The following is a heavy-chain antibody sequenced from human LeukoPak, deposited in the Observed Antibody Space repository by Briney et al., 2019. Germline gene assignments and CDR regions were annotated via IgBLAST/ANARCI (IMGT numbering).Heavy chain of an antibody. D-gene: IGHD4-17*01. J-gene: IGHJ4*02. CDR1: GVSISSNLW. CDR3: ARAYGEVDY. Sequence: SETLSLTCAVSGVSISSNLWWTWVRQPPGKGLEWIAEIHHSGSINYNPSLKSRVTISVDTSKNQFSLKLSSVTAADTAVYYCARAYGEVDYWGQGTLVTVSS. V-gene: IGHV4-4*02. CDR2: IHHSGSI.